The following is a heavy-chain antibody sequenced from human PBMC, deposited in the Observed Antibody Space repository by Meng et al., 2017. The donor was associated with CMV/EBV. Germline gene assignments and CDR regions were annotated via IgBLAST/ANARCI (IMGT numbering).Heavy chain of an antibody. Sequence: QGQLEQWGAGLLKPSGTRSLTCAVYGGSFSGYYWSWIRQPPGKGLEWIGEINHSGSTNYNPSLKSRVTISVDTSKNQFSLKLSSVTAADTAVYYCARESMVRGEDWGQGTLVTVSS. CDR3: ARESMVRGED. D-gene: IGHD3-10*01. J-gene: IGHJ4*02. CDR2: INHSGST. V-gene: IGHV4-34*01. CDR1: GGSFSGYY.